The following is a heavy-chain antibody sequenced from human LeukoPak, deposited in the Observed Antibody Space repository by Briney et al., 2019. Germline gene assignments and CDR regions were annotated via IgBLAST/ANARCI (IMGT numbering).Heavy chain of an antibody. Sequence: GGSLRLSCAASGFTFDDYGMSWVRQAPGKGLEWVSGINWNGGSTGYADSVKGRFTISRDNSKNTLYLQMNSLRAEDTAVYYCAKDAGVGYYYYMDVWGKGTTVTVSS. V-gene: IGHV3-20*04. CDR1: GFTFDDYG. J-gene: IGHJ6*03. CDR3: AKDAGVGYYYYMDV. CDR2: INWNGGST. D-gene: IGHD3-10*01.